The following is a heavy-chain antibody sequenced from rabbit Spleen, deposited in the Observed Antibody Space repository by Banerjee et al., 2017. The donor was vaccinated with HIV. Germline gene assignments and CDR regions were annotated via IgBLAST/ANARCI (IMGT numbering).Heavy chain of an antibody. D-gene: IGHD8-1*01. CDR3: ARDAGSSFSSYGMDL. Sequence: QLKESGGGLVQPGGSLKLSYKASGFDFSNYGVSWVRQAPGKGLEWIGYIVPIFSVTYYANWVNGRFTISSHNAQNTLYLQLNSLTVADTATYFCARDAGSSFSSYGMDLWGPGTLVTVS. V-gene: IGHV1S7*01. J-gene: IGHJ6*01. CDR2: IVPIFSVT. CDR1: GFDFSNYG.